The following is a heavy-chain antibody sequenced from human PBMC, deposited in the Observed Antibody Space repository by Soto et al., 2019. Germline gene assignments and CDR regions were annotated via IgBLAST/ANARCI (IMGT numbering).Heavy chain of an antibody. CDR2: ISGSGGST. J-gene: IGHJ4*02. CDR1: GFTVSSNY. CDR3: AKGGYTTYYEC. V-gene: IGHV3-23*01. Sequence: PGGSLRLSCAASGFTVSSNYMSWVRQAPGKGLEWVSAISGSGGSTYYADSVKGRFTISRDNSKNTVYLQMNSLKAEDRALYFCAKGGYTTYYECWGQGTLVTVSS. D-gene: IGHD5-18*01.